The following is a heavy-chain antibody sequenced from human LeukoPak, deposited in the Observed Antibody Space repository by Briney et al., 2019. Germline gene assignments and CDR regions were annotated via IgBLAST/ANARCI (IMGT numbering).Heavy chain of an antibody. CDR1: GYTFTSYD. J-gene: IGHJ6*02. D-gene: IGHD3-10*01. CDR2: MNPNSGNT. CDR3: ARYGSGYYYYYGMDV. V-gene: IGHV1-8*01. Sequence: ASVKVPCKASGYTFTSYDINWVRQATGQGLEWMGWMNPNSGNTGYAQKFQGRVTMTRNTSISTAYMELSSLRSEDTAVYYCARYGSGYYYYYGMDVWGQGTTVTVSS.